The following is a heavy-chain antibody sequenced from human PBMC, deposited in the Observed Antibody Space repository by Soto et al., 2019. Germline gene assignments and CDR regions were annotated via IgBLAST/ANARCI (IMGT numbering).Heavy chain of an antibody. J-gene: IGHJ5*02. CDR3: ARDRTAGAVADRRGAGFDP. D-gene: IGHD6-13*01. CDR2: IIPIFGTA. V-gene: IGHV1-69*01. CDR1: GGTFSSYA. Sequence: QVQLVQSGAEVKKPGSSVKVSCKASGGTFSSYAISWVRQAPGQGLEWMGGIIPIFGTANYAQKFQGRVTITAEESTSTAYMELSSMRSEDTGVYYCARDRTAGAVADRRGAGFDPWGQGTLVTVSS.